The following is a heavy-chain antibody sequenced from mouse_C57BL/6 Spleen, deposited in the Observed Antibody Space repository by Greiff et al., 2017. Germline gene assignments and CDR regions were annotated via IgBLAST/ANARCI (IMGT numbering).Heavy chain of an antibody. CDR1: GYAFSSSW. Sequence: VQLVESGPELVKPGASVKISCKASGYAFSSSWMNWVKQRPGKGLEWIGRIYPGDGDTNYNGKFKGKATLTADKSSSTAYMQLSSLTSEDSAVYFCARGADSSGYDYWGQGTTLTVSS. J-gene: IGHJ2*01. CDR2: IYPGDGDT. D-gene: IGHD3-2*02. V-gene: IGHV1-82*01. CDR3: ARGADSSGYDY.